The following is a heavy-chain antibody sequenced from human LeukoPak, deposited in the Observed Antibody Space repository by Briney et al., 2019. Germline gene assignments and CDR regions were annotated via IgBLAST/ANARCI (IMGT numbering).Heavy chain of an antibody. CDR1: GGSISSGRYY. J-gene: IGHJ5*01. Sequence: SETLSLTCNVSGGSISSGRYYWSWIRQPAGKGLEWIGRIYTRGSTNYNPSLKSRVTMSVDTSTNQFSLKLSSVTAADTAVYYCATDGMVRGPDAWFDSWGQGTLVTVSS. V-gene: IGHV4-61*02. CDR3: ATDGMVRGPDAWFDS. D-gene: IGHD3-10*01. CDR2: IYTRGST.